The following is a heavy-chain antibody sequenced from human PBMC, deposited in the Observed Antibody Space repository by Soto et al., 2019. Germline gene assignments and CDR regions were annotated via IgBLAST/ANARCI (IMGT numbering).Heavy chain of an antibody. CDR3: AKGPGPTVPTSSYYFDY. CDR1: GFTFSSYG. CDR2: ISYDGSNK. J-gene: IGHJ4*02. D-gene: IGHD4-17*01. Sequence: QVQLVESGGGVVQPGRSLRLSCAASGFTFSSYGMHWVRQAPGKGLEWVAVISYDGSNKYYADSVKGRFTISRDNSKNTLYLQMNSLRAEDTAVYYCAKGPGPTVPTSSYYFDYWGQGTLVTVSS. V-gene: IGHV3-30*18.